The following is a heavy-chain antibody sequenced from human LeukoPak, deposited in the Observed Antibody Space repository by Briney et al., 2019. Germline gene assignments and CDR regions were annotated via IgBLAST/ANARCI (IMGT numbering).Heavy chain of an antibody. D-gene: IGHD6-13*01. Sequence: PGGSLRLSCAASGFTLSSYSMNCVRQAPGKGLEWVSSISSSSSYIYYADSVKGRFTISRDNAKNSLYLQMNSLRAEDTAVYYCAREGSVAAANWFDPWGQGTLVTVSS. CDR2: ISSSSSYI. V-gene: IGHV3-21*01. J-gene: IGHJ5*02. CDR3: AREGSVAAANWFDP. CDR1: GFTLSSYS.